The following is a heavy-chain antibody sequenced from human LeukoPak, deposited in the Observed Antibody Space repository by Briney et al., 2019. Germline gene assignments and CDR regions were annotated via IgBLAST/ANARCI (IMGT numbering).Heavy chain of an antibody. D-gene: IGHD5-12*01. CDR3: ARGVDIVATIPLGIDY. V-gene: IGHV4-39*01. Sequence: SETLSLTCTVSGGSISSSSYYWGWIRQPPGKGLEWIGSIYYSGSTYYNPSLKSRVTISVDTSKNQFSLKLSSVTAADTAVYYCARGVDIVATIPLGIDYWGQGTLVTVSS. CDR1: GGSISSSSYY. J-gene: IGHJ4*02. CDR2: IYYSGST.